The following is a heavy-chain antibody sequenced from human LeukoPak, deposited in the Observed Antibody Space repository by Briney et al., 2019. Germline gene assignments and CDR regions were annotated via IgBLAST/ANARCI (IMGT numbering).Heavy chain of an antibody. CDR3: SRQVISVHDY. CDR1: GFPFSDSH. CDR2: IRSKAKSYET. Sequence: GGSPRLSCAASGFPFSDSHMHWVRQASGKGLEWVGHIRSKAKSYETAYAASVTGRFTISRDDSKNTAYLQMDSLKTEDTAIYYCSRQVISVHDYWGRGILVTVSS. J-gene: IGHJ4*02. V-gene: IGHV3-73*01. D-gene: IGHD2-21*01.